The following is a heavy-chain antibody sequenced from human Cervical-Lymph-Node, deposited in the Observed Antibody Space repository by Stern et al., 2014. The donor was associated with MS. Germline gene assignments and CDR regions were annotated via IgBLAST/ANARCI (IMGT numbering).Heavy chain of an antibody. Sequence: VQLVETGGGVVQPGRSLRLSCAAAGFTFSSYVMHWVRQAPGKGLEWVAVMWYDGSNKYYADSVKGRFTISRDNSKNTLYLQMNSLRAEDTAVYYCASHPHYWGQGTLVTVSS. CDR1: GFTFSSYV. CDR2: MWYDGSNK. V-gene: IGHV3-33*01. J-gene: IGHJ4*02. CDR3: ASHPHY.